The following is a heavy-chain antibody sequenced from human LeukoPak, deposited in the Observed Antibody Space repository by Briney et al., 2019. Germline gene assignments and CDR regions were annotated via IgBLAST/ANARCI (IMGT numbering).Heavy chain of an antibody. V-gene: IGHV3-21*01. D-gene: IGHD1-26*01. Sequence: GGSLRLSCAASGFTFSSYWMHWVRQAPGKRLEWVSSISRSSSYIYYADSVKGRFTISRDSAKNSLYLQMNSLRAEDTAVYYCAKDGDTVSGTYYFDMDVWGKGTTVTISS. CDR3: AKDGDTVSGTYYFDMDV. J-gene: IGHJ6*03. CDR1: GFTFSSYW. CDR2: ISRSSSYI.